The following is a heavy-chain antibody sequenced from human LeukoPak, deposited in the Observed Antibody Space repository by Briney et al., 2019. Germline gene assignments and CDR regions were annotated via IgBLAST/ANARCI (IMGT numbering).Heavy chain of an antibody. CDR2: IIPIFGTA. Sequence: SVKVSCKASGGTFSSYAISWVRQAPGQGLEWMGGIIPIFGTANYAQKFQGRVTITADESTSTAYMELSSLRSEDTAVYYCARGRYDFWSGYYRPYYYGMDVWGQGTTVTVSS. V-gene: IGHV1-69*13. CDR3: ARGRYDFWSGYYRPYYYGMDV. CDR1: GGTFSSYA. J-gene: IGHJ6*02. D-gene: IGHD3-3*01.